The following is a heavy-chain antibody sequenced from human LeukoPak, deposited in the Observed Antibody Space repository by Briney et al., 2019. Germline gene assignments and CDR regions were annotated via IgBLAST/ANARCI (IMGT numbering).Heavy chain of an antibody. CDR2: IKQDGREE. V-gene: IGHV3-7*01. Sequence: GGSLRLSCAASGFTFSSYWMSWVRQAPGKGLEWVAYIKQDGREEDYVDSLKGRFTISRDNAKRSLYLQMNSLRAEDTAVYYCARVLSSWDIVAFRYYYYGMDVWGQGTTVTVSS. J-gene: IGHJ6*02. D-gene: IGHD5-12*01. CDR1: GFTFSSYW. CDR3: ARVLSSWDIVAFRYYYYGMDV.